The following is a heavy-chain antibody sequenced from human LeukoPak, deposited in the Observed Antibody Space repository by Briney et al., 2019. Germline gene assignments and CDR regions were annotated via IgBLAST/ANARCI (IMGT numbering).Heavy chain of an antibody. CDR1: GFTFSSYA. CDR3: AREYGMDV. J-gene: IGHJ6*02. CDR2: ISSNGGST. V-gene: IGHV3-64*01. Sequence: GGSLRLSCAASGFTFSSYAMHWVRQAPGKGLEYVSAISSNGGSTYYANSVKGRFTISSDNSKNTLYLQMGSLRAEDMAVYYCAREYGMDVWGQGTRSPSP.